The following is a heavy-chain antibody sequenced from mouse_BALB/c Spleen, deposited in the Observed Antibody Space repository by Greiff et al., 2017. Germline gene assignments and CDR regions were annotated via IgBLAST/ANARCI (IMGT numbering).Heavy chain of an antibody. V-gene: IGHV5-6-5*01. CDR1: GFTFSSYA. D-gene: IGHD2-14*01. J-gene: IGHJ4*01. Sequence: DVHLVESGGGLVKPGGSLKLSCADSGFTFSSYAMSWVRQTPEKRLEWVASISSGGSTYYPDSVKGRFTISRDNARNILYLQMSSLRSEDTAMYYCARENRYHYYAMDYWGQGTSVTVSS. CDR2: ISSGGST. CDR3: ARENRYHYYAMDY.